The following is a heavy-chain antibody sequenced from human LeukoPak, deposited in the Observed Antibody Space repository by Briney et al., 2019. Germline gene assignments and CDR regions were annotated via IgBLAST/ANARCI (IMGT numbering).Heavy chain of an antibody. J-gene: IGHJ4*02. CDR1: GGTFSSYA. CDR3: TRDGRFGELSDY. D-gene: IGHD3-10*01. Sequence: SVTVSCKASGGTFSSYAISWVRQAPGQGLEWMGGIIPIFGTANYAQKFQGRVTITADESTSTAYMELSSLRSDDTAVYYCTRDGRFGELSDYWGQGTLLTVSS. V-gene: IGHV1-69*13. CDR2: IIPIFGTA.